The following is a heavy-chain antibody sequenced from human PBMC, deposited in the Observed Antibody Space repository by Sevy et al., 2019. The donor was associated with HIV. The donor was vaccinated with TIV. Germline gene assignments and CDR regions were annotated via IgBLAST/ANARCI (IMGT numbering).Heavy chain of an antibody. CDR3: VTCTTGTTGNAFDI. J-gene: IGHJ3*02. CDR2: ISSSGSTI. D-gene: IGHD1-1*01. CDR1: GFTFSDYY. Sequence: GGSLRLSCAASGFTFSDYYMSWIRQAPGKGLEWVSYISSSGSTIYYADSVKGRFTISRDNAKNSRYLQMNSLRAEDTAVYYCVTCTTGTTGNAFDIWGQGTMVTVSS. V-gene: IGHV3-11*01.